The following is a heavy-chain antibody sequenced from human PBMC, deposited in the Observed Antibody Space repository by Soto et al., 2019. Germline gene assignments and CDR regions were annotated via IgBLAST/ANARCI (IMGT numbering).Heavy chain of an antibody. V-gene: IGHV3-66*01. Sequence: EVQLVESGGGLVQPGGSLRLSCAASGFTVSSNYMSWVRQAPGKGLEGVSVIYSGGSTYYADSVKGRFTISRDNSKNIRYLQMHSRRGEDTAVYYCAREGCSGGNPYGSVSIFDYWGQGTLVTVCS. CDR2: IYSGGST. CDR3: AREGCSGGNPYGSVSIFDY. D-gene: IGHD2-15*01. J-gene: IGHJ4*02. CDR1: GFTVSSNY.